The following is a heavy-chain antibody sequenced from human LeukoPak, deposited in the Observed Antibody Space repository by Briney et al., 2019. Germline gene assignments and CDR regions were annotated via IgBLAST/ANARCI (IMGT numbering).Heavy chain of an antibody. J-gene: IGHJ6*03. CDR1: GFTFSSYS. Sequence: SGGSLRLXCAASGFTFSSYSMNWVRQAPGKGLEWVSSISSSSSYIYYADSVKGRFTISRDNAKNSLYLQMNSLRAEDTAVYYCAREEEGYYYYMDVWGKGTTVTVSS. CDR3: AREEEGYYYYMDV. V-gene: IGHV3-21*01. CDR2: ISSSSSYI.